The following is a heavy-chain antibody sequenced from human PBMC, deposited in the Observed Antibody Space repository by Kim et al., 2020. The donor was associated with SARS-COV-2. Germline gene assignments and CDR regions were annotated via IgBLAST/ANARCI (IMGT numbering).Heavy chain of an antibody. D-gene: IGHD6-13*01. Sequence: GGSLRLSCAASGFTFSSYGMHWVRQAPGKGLEWVAVISYDGSNKYYADSVKGRFTISRDNSKNTLYLQMNSLRAEDTAVYYCAKDQLAADYDYYYYMDVWGKGTTVTVSS. CDR1: GFTFSSYG. V-gene: IGHV3-30*18. J-gene: IGHJ6*03. CDR3: AKDQLAADYDYYYYMDV. CDR2: ISYDGSNK.